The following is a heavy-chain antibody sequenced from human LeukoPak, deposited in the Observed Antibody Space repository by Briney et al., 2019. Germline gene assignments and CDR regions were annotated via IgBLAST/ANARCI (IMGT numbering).Heavy chain of an antibody. CDR2: INSDGSST. J-gene: IGHJ5*02. CDR1: GFTFSNYW. Sequence: GGSLRLSCAASGFTFSNYWMHWVRQAPGKGLVWVSRINSDGSSTYYADSVKGRFTISRDNSKNTLFLQMNSLRAEDTAVYYCAKLGYCSTTSCTTNWFDPWGQGTLVTVSS. CDR3: AKLGYCSTTSCTTNWFDP. D-gene: IGHD2-2*01. V-gene: IGHV3-74*01.